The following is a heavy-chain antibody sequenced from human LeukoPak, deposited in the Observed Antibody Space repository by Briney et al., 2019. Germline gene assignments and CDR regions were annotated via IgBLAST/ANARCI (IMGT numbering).Heavy chain of an antibody. V-gene: IGHV3-7*01. J-gene: IGHJ4*02. CDR3: ARVGYYYHY. Sequence: PGGSLRLSCAASGFTFSSYWMSWVRQAPGKGLEWVATIKQDGSEKDFVDSMKGRFTISRDNAKNSLYLQMNSLRAEDTALYYCARVGYYYHYWGQGTLVTVSS. CDR1: GFTFSSYW. D-gene: IGHD3-22*01. CDR2: IKQDGSEK.